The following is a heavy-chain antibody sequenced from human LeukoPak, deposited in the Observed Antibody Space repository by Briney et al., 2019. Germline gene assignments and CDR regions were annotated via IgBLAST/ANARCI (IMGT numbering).Heavy chain of an antibody. CDR3: ARGTAVINGDLPFEADY. J-gene: IGHJ4*02. CDR1: GGSFSGYY. V-gene: IGHV4-34*01. CDR2: INHSGST. Sequence: PSETLSLICAVYGGSFSGYYWSWIRQPPGKRLEWIGEINHSGSTNYNPSLKSRVTISVDTSKNQFSLKLSSVTAADTAVYYCARGTAVINGDLPFEADYWGQGTLVTVSS. D-gene: IGHD4-17*01.